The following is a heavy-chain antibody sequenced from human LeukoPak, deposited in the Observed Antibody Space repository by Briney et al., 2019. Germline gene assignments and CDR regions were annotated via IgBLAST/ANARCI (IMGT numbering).Heavy chain of an antibody. CDR2: IYYSGST. D-gene: IGHD5-18*01. V-gene: IGHV4-59*08. CDR1: GGSISSYY. CDR3: ARQEKRRGYSYGLYFDY. J-gene: IGHJ4*02. Sequence: SETLSLTCTVSGGSISSYYWSWIRQPPGKGLEWIGYIYYSGSTNHNPSLKSRVTISVDTSKNQFSLKLSSVTAADTAVYYCARQEKRRGYSYGLYFDYWGQGTLVTVSS.